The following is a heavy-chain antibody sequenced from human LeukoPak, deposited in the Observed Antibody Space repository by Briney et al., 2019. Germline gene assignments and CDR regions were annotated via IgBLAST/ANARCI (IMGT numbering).Heavy chain of an antibody. D-gene: IGHD3-3*01. V-gene: IGHV1-69*05. CDR2: IIPIFGAA. CDR3: ARDGSTLRFLEWFY. CDR1: GVTFGSYG. Sequence: ASVKVSCKASGVTFGSYGISWVRQAPGQGLEWMGGIIPIFGAANYAQKFQGRVTITTDESTRTAYMELSSLRSDDTAVYYCARDGSTLRFLEWFYWGQGTLVTVSS. J-gene: IGHJ4*02.